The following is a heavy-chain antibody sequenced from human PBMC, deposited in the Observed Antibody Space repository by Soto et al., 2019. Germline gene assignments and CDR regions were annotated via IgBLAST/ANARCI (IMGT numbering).Heavy chain of an antibody. D-gene: IGHD3-22*01. V-gene: IGHV1-2*02. CDR2: VNPNGGGT. Sequence: ASVKVSCKASGYTFNDYYIHWVRQAPGQGLEWMGWVNPNGGGTNYAQRFHGRVTMTRDTSINTAYMELSRLRSGDTVVFYCVRGDHYYETRGSMDLDYWGQRTLVAVSS. J-gene: IGHJ4*02. CDR3: VRGDHYYETRGSMDLDY. CDR1: GYTFNDYY.